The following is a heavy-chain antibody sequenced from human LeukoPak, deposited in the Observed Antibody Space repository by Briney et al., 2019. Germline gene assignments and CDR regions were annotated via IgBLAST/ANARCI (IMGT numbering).Heavy chain of an antibody. CDR2: LCGRGGTT. D-gene: IGHD3-22*01. V-gene: IGHV3-23*01. CDR1: GFTFSSYT. Sequence: PGGALRLSCAASGFTFSSYTMNWVRQAPGKGLEWVSTLCGRGGTTYYAASVKGRFTISRDNSKNTLYLQMNSLTADDPAVYHCAKGGGTYDSSGPLGHWGQGTLVTVSS. J-gene: IGHJ4*02. CDR3: AKGGGTYDSSGPLGH.